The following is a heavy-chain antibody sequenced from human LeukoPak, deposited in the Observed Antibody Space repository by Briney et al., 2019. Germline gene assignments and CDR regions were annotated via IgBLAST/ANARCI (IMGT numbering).Heavy chain of an antibody. Sequence: SETLSLTCTVSGGSISSSSYYWGWIRQPPGKGLEWIGSIYYSGSTYYNPSLKSRVTISVDTSKNQFSLKLSSVTAADTAVYYCARRGGIVVPSGATFDYWGQGTLVTVSS. CDR2: IYYSGST. D-gene: IGHD3-22*01. V-gene: IGHV4-39*01. CDR1: GGSISSSSYY. J-gene: IGHJ4*02. CDR3: ARRGGIVVPSGATFDY.